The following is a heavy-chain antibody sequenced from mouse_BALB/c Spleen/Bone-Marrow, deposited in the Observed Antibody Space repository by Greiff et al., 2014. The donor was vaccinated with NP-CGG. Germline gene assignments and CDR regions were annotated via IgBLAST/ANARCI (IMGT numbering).Heavy chain of an antibody. CDR1: GFNIKDTY. J-gene: IGHJ4*01. D-gene: IGHD5-5*01. V-gene: IGHV14-3*02. CDR2: IDPANGNT. CDR3: SRGYYDYLFALDY. Sequence: VQLKESGAELVKPGASGKLSCTASGFNIKDTYIYWVKQRPEQGLEWVGRIDPANGNTKYDPKFQGKATIAADTSSNTAYLQLSSLTSEDTAVYYCSRGYYDYLFALDYWGHGTSVTVSS.